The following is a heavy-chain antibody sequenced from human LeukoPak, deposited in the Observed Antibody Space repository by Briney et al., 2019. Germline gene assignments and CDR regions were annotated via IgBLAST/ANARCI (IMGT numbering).Heavy chain of an antibody. D-gene: IGHD4-17*01. J-gene: IGHJ4*02. CDR1: KFTFRSNW. CDR2: INQDGSEE. CDR3: VREGYDYGDYYFDY. V-gene: IGHV3-7*01. Sequence: GGPLSPSGAALKFTFRSNWMSWFRKAQGKGLEWVANINQDGSEEDYVDSVKGRFTISRDNAKNSLYLQMNSLRADDTAVYYCVREGYDYGDYYFDYWGQGTLVTVSS.